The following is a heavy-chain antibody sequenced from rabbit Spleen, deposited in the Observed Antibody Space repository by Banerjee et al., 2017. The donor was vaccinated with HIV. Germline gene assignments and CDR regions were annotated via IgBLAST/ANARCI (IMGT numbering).Heavy chain of an antibody. CDR3: ARDGAGGTYFAL. D-gene: IGHD8-1*01. CDR2: IDPVFGIT. Sequence: QLEESAGGPVQPGGSLKLSCKASGFTLSSYYMNWVRQAPGKGLEWIGYIDPVFGITYYANWVSGRFSISRENAQNTVFLQMTSLTAADTATYFCARDGAGGTYFALWGPGTLVTVS. J-gene: IGHJ4*01. CDR1: GFTLSSYY. V-gene: IGHV1S7*01.